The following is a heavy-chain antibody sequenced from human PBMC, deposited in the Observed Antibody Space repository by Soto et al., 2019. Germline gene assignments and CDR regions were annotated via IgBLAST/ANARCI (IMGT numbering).Heavy chain of an antibody. D-gene: IGHD6-13*01. CDR1: GYTFTGYY. CDR3: ARVSKQQLVLDAFDI. CDR2: INPNSGGT. V-gene: IGHV1-2*04. Sequence: ASVKVSCKASGYTFTGYYMHWVRQAPGQGLEWMGWINPNSGGTNYAQKFQGWVTMTRDTSISTAYMELSRLRSDDTAVYYCARVSKQQLVLDAFDIWGQGTMVTVSS. J-gene: IGHJ3*02.